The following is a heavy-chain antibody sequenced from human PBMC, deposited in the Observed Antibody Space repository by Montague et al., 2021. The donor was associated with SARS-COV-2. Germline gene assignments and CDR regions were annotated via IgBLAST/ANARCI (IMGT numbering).Heavy chain of an antibody. V-gene: IGHV4-61*02. CDR3: ARQLAGFWSGYFDY. CDR1: GGSISSGSYY. D-gene: IGHD3-3*01. Sequence: TLSLTCTVSGGSISSGSYYWSWIRQPAGKVLEWIGRMYTSGSTNYNPSLKSRVTISVDTSKNQFSLKLSSVTAADTAVYYCARQLAGFWSGYFDYWGQGTLVTVSS. J-gene: IGHJ4*02. CDR2: MYTSGST.